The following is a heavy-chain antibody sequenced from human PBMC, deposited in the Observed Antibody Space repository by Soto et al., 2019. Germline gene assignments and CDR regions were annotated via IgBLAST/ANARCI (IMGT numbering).Heavy chain of an antibody. CDR3: AGKYCTNNICYPFDR. CDR2: MYHSGSST. Sequence: QLQLQESGPGLVKPSETLSLICSVSGGSVGSYSYFWGWSLQPPGKGLEWIGSMYHSGSSTYSNPSLQSRVTMSVDTSKNQFSLNLSSVTAADTAIYYCAGKYCTNNICYPFDRWGQGTLVTVSS. V-gene: IGHV4-39*01. CDR1: GGSVGSYSYF. D-gene: IGHD2-8*01. J-gene: IGHJ4*02.